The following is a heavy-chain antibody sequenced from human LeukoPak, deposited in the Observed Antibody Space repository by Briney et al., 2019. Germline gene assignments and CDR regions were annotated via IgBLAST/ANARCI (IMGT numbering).Heavy chain of an antibody. CDR3: ASVLYCGADCYSGRYFFDY. CDR1: GYTFTSYD. Sequence: TSVKVSCKASGYTFTSYDMHWVRKGPGQGLEWTGIINPSGDSTSYAQKFQGRVTMTRDTSTSTVYMELSSLRSEDTAVYYCASVLYCGADCYSGRYFFDYWGQGTLVTVSS. CDR2: INPSGDST. V-gene: IGHV1-46*01. J-gene: IGHJ4*02. D-gene: IGHD2-21*02.